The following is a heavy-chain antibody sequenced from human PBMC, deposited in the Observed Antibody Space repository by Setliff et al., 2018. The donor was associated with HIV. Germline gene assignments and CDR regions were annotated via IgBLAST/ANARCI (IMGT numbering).Heavy chain of an antibody. D-gene: IGHD1-26*01. CDR3: ATYSVGEGGRGH. J-gene: IGHJ4*02. CDR2: IFDKGKT. V-gene: IGHV4-39*07. Sequence: SETLSLTCTVSGGSISSSTTYSWGWIRQPPGKGLEWIGYIFDKGKTYYNPSLTSRVTISVDTSKNQFSLKLTSVTAADTAMYYCATYSVGEGGRGHWGQGVLVTVSS. CDR1: GGSISSSTTYS.